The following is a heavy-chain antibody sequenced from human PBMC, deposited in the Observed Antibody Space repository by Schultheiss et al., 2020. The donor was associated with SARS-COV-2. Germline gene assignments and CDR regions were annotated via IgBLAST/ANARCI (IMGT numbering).Heavy chain of an antibody. D-gene: IGHD3-10*02. J-gene: IGHJ6*02. CDR3: ARRMFYYYGMDV. Sequence: SETLSLTCADYGGSFSGYYWSWIRQPPGKGLECIGYIYYSGITNYNPSLESRVTISVDTSKNQFSLKLSSVTAADTAVYFCARRMFYYYGMDVWGQGTTVTVSS. V-gene: IGHV4-34*01. CDR2: IYYSGIT. CDR1: GGSFSGYY.